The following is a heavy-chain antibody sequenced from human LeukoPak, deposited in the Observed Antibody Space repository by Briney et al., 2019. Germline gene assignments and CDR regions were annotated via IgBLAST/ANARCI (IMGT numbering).Heavy chain of an antibody. CDR3: AKDSNVMEYQLSEPYFDY. CDR2: ISGSGGST. Sequence: GGSLRLSCAASGFTFSSYAMSWVRQVPGKGLEWVSAISGSGGSTYYADSVKGRFTISRDNSKNTLYLQMNSLRAEDTAVYYCAKDSNVMEYQLSEPYFDYWGQGTLVTVSS. V-gene: IGHV3-23*01. D-gene: IGHD2-2*01. J-gene: IGHJ4*02. CDR1: GFTFSSYA.